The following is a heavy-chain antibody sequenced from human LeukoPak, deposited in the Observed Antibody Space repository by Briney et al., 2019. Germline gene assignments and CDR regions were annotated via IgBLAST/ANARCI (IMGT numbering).Heavy chain of an antibody. V-gene: IGHV3-30*03. CDR1: GFTFSSYG. J-gene: IGHJ4*02. CDR3: ATVGSTGY. D-gene: IGHD1-26*01. CDR2: ISFDGSSK. Sequence: GGSLRLSCAASGFTFSSYGMHWVRQAPGKGLEWVAIISFDGSSKYYADSVKGRFTISRDNSKNTLYLQMSSLRAEDTAVYYCATVGSTGYWGQGTLVTVSS.